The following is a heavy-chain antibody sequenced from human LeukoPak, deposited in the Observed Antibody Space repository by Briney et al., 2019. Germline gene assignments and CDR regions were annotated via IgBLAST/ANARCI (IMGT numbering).Heavy chain of an antibody. CDR1: GGSFSGYY. D-gene: IGHD6-19*01. Sequence: PSETLSLTCGVDGGSFSGYYWSWIRQPPGKGLEWIGEINHSGSTNYNPSLKSRVTISVDTSKNQFSLKLSSVTAADTAVYYCARGYVAVAGGWFDPWGQGTLVTVSS. J-gene: IGHJ5*02. CDR2: INHSGST. CDR3: ARGYVAVAGGWFDP. V-gene: IGHV4-34*01.